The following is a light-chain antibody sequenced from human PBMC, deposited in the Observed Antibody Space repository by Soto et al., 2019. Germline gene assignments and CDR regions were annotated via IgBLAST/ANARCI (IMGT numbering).Light chain of an antibody. CDR1: QSVSSSY. J-gene: IGKJ1*01. CDR2: GAS. V-gene: IGKV3-20*01. Sequence: EIVLTQSPGTLSLSPGERVTLSCRASQSVSSSYLAWYQHKPGQAPRPLIYGASSRATGIPDRFSGSGSGTDFTLTISRLEPEDFAVYYCQQYNNWPLWAFGQGTKVEI. CDR3: QQYNNWPLWA.